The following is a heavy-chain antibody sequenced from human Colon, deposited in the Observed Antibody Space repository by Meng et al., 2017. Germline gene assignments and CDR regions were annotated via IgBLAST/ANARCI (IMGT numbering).Heavy chain of an antibody. CDR2: IDQDGSEK. V-gene: IGHV3-7*01. Sequence: GESLKISCVASGFIFSRSWMSWVRQAPGKGLEWVANIDQDGSEKYYVDSVQGQCTISRDNTKNSVFLQMNSLRAEDTAVYYCVKDSANYHDPSGYSDSWGQGALVTVSS. CDR1: GFIFSRSW. J-gene: IGHJ4*02. CDR3: VKDSANYHDPSGYSDS. D-gene: IGHD3-22*01.